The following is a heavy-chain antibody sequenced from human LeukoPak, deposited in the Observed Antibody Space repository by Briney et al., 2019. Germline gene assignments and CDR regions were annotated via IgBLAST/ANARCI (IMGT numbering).Heavy chain of an antibody. D-gene: IGHD3-3*01. CDR1: GYTFTAYG. Sequence: GASVKVSCKASGYTFTAYGLSWVRQAPGQGLEWMGWISTYSGNTNYAQKFQGRVTMTTDTSTSTAYMELRSLRSDDTAVYYCARDPTEDFWSGFYSYFDFWGQGTLVTVSS. V-gene: IGHV1-18*01. CDR2: ISTYSGNT. J-gene: IGHJ4*02. CDR3: ARDPTEDFWSGFYSYFDF.